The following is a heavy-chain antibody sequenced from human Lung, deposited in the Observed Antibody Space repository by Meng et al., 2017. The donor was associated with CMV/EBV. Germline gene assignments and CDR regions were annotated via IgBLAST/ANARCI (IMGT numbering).Heavy chain of an antibody. CDR2: NYYSGST. V-gene: IGHV4-59*08. D-gene: IGHD3-16*02. CDR3: ARHQNGGTYPLDY. Sequence: AQLHASGPGLVKPSATLSRTCAVAGGSISTFYWSWIRQPPGKVLEWIGNNYYSGSTNYNPSLASRVTISVASSKNQFSLKLSSVTAADTAVYYCARHQNGGTYPLDYWGQGTLVTVSS. J-gene: IGHJ4*02. CDR1: GGSISTFY.